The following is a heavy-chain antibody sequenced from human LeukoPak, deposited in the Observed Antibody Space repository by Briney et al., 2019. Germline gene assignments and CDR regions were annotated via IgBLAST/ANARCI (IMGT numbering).Heavy chain of an antibody. CDR2: ISAYNSNT. J-gene: IGHJ3*02. D-gene: IGHD6-6*01. CDR3: ARAGQLGDRAFDI. CDR1: GYTFTSYG. Sequence: ASVKVSCKASGYTFTSYGISWVRQAPGQGLEWMGWISAYNSNTNYAQKLRGRVTMTTDTSTSTAYMELSRLRSDDTAVYYCARAGQLGDRAFDIWGQGTMVTVSS. V-gene: IGHV1-18*01.